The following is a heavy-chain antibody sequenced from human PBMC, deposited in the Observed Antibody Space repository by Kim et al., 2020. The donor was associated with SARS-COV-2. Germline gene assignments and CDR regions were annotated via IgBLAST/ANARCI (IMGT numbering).Heavy chain of an antibody. Sequence: KYSQKFQGRGTITRDTSASTAYMGLSSLRSEDTAVYYCARVVGSYYFDYWGQGTLVTVSS. D-gene: IGHD1-26*01. V-gene: IGHV1-3*01. CDR3: ARVVGSYYFDY. J-gene: IGHJ4*02.